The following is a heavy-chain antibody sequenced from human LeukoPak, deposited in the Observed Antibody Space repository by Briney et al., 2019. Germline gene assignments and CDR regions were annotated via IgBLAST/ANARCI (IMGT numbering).Heavy chain of an antibody. D-gene: IGHD5-18*01. CDR1: GGSISSYY. Sequence: SETLSLTCTVSGGSISSYYWSWIRQPPGKGLEWIGYIYYSGSTNYNPSLKSRVTISVDTSKNQFSLKLSSVTAADTAVYYCAIRSLWETALDYWGQGTLVTVSS. J-gene: IGHJ4*02. CDR2: IYYSGST. CDR3: AIRSLWETALDY. V-gene: IGHV4-59*01.